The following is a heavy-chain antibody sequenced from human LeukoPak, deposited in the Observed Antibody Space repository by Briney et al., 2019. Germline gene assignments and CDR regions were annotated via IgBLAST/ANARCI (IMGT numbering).Heavy chain of an antibody. CDR1: GGSISSSSYY. CDR3: ARTLVDFWSGYYNYYYGMDV. Sequence: SETLSLTCTVSGGSISSSSYYWGWLRQPPGQGLEWIGSIYYSGSTYYNPSLKSRVTISVDTSKNQFSLKLSSVTAADTAVYYCARTLVDFWSGYYNYYYGMDVWGQGTTVTVSS. J-gene: IGHJ6*02. V-gene: IGHV4-39*01. CDR2: IYYSGST. D-gene: IGHD3-3*01.